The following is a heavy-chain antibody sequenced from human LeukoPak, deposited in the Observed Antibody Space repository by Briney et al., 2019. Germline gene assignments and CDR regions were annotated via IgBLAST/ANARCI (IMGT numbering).Heavy chain of an antibody. CDR1: GFTFSSYS. J-gene: IGHJ6*03. D-gene: IGHD5-24*01. CDR2: IKQDGSEK. V-gene: IGHV3-7*01. CDR3: ARKCSEMATIEALDYYYYYMDV. Sequence: GGSLRLSCAASGFTFSSYSMNWVRQAPGKGLEWVANIKQDGSEKYYVDSVKGRFTISRDNAKNSLYLQMNSLRAEDTAVYYCARKCSEMATIEALDYYYYYMDVWGKGTTVTVSS.